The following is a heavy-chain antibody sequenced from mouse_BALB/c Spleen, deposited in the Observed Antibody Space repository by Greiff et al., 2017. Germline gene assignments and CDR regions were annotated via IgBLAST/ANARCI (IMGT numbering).Heavy chain of an antibody. CDR2: ISYSGST. CDR1: GYSITSDYA. Sequence: DVKLQESGPGLVKPSQSLSLTCTVTGYSITSDYAWNWIRQFPGNKLEWMGYISYSGSTSYNPSLKSRISITRDTSKNQFFLQLNSVTTEDTATYYCARHYDYDGAWFAYWGQGTLVTVSA. V-gene: IGHV3-2*02. CDR3: ARHYDYDGAWFAY. J-gene: IGHJ3*01. D-gene: IGHD2-4*01.